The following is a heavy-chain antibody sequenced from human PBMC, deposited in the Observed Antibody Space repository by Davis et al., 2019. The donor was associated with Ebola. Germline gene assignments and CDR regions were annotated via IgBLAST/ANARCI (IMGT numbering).Heavy chain of an antibody. Sequence: MPSETLSLTCTVSGGSVSSGSYYWSWIRQPPGKGLEWIGEINHSGSTNYNPSLKSRVTISVDTSKNQFSLKLSSVTAADTAVYYCARGRGNDYGDYEGGSEFDYWGQGTLVTVSS. V-gene: IGHV4-39*07. J-gene: IGHJ4*02. D-gene: IGHD4-17*01. CDR2: INHSGST. CDR3: ARGRGNDYGDYEGGSEFDY. CDR1: GGSVSSGSYY.